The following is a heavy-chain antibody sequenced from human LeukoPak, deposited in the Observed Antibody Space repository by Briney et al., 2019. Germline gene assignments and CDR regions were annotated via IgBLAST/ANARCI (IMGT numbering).Heavy chain of an antibody. CDR2: VSHSGYT. J-gene: IGHJ5*02. Sequence: PSETLSLTCDVSGDSVVNGDWWTWVRQPPGKGREWIGEVSHSGYTNYNPSLESRVAISVDKSNNHFSLTLRSVSAADTAVYYCARGGGNSGSATDRWGQGTLVTVSS. V-gene: IGHV4-4*02. CDR3: ARGGGNSGSATDR. CDR1: GDSVVNGDW. D-gene: IGHD5-12*01.